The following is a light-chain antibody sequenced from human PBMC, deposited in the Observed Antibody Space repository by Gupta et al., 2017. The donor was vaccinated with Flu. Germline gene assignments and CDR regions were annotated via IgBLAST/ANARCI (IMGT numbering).Light chain of an antibody. J-gene: IGLJ1*01. CDR1: SSDIGTYNL. V-gene: IGLV2-23*01. Sequence: QSALTQPASVSGSPGRSITISCTGTSSDIGTYNLVSWYQQSPGEAPKLIIYEATKRPSGVSNRFSGSNSGITASLTISGLQSEDEAHYYCCSYAGSNTFVFGSGTKVNVL. CDR2: EAT. CDR3: CSYAGSNTFV.